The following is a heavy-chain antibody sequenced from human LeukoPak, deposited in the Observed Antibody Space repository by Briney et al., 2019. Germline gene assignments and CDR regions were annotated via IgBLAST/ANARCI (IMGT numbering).Heavy chain of an antibody. J-gene: IGHJ4*02. CDR2: IWYDGSNK. V-gene: IGHV3-33*06. CDR3: AKLYDSSSFDY. CDR1: GFTFSSYG. Sequence: GSLRLSCAASGFTFSSYGMHWVRQAPGKGLEWVAVIWYDGSNKYYADSVKGRFTISRDNSKNTLYLQMNSLRAEDTAVYYCAKLYDSSSFDYWGQGTLVTVSS. D-gene: IGHD3-22*01.